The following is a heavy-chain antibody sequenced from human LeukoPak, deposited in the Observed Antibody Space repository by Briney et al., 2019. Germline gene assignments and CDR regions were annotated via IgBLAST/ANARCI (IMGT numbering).Heavy chain of an antibody. CDR3: ARGVTGKNYFDY. D-gene: IGHD3-10*01. J-gene: IGHJ4*02. CDR2: IYSGGGT. V-gene: IGHV3-53*01. Sequence: GGSLRLSCAASGFTFSSYDMSWVRQAPGKGLEWVSVIYSGGGTYYADSVKGRFTISRDNSKNTLYLQMNSPRAEDTAVYYCARGVTGKNYFDYWGQGTLVTVSS. CDR1: GFTFSSYD.